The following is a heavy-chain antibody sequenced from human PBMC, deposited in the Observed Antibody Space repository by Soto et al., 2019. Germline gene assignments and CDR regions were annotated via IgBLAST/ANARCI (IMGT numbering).Heavy chain of an antibody. CDR2: ISGSGGTT. CDR1: GVTFSSYA. CDR3: ARVSLGPQDAIHI. D-gene: IGHD1-26*01. Sequence: HPGGSLRLSCAASGVTFSSYAMSWVRQAPGKGLEWVSAISGSGGTTYYADSVKGRFSISRDNSKNTLYLQMSSLRAEDTAVYYCARVSLGPQDAIHICGQGTMVTGSS. V-gene: IGHV3-23*01. J-gene: IGHJ3*02.